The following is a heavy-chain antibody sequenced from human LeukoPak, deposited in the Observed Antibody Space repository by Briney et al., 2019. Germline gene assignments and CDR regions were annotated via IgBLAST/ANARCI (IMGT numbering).Heavy chain of an antibody. D-gene: IGHD3-10*01. CDR3: AKDPPSYYGSGSYYDY. CDR2: ISGSGGST. J-gene: IGHJ4*02. V-gene: IGHV3-23*01. CDR1: GFTFSSYA. Sequence: GGSLRLSCAASGFTFSSYAMSWVRQAPGKGLEWVSAISGSGGSTYYAGSVKGRFTISRDNSKNTLYLQMNSLRAEDTAVYYCAKDPPSYYGSGSYYDYWGQGTLVTVSS.